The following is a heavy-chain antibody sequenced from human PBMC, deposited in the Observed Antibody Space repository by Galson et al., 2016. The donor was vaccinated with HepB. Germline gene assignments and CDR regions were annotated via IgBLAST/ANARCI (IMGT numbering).Heavy chain of an antibody. V-gene: IGHV3-23*01. D-gene: IGHD2-21*02. Sequence: SLRLSCAASGFTFSRYAMTWVRLAPGKGLEWVSVISGSGASTLYADSVKGRFTISRDNSKNTVDLQMNILGVEDPAVYYCATTVGNCVGDCSPWTIYFYYGMDVWGRGTPVTVSS. J-gene: IGHJ6*02. CDR3: ATTVGNCVGDCSPWTIYFYYGMDV. CDR2: ISGSGAST. CDR1: GFTFSRYA.